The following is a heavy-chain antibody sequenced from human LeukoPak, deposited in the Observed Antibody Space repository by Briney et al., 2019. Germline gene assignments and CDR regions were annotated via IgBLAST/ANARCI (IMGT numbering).Heavy chain of an antibody. D-gene: IGHD1-26*01. CDR3: ARDAIRVYLVGATTGDAFDI. V-gene: IGHV1-18*01. J-gene: IGHJ3*02. CDR1: GYTFTSYG. CDR2: ISAYNGNT. Sequence: GASVKVSCKASGYTFTSYGISWVRQAPGQGLEWMGWISAYNGNTNYAQKLQGRVTMTTDTSTSTAYMELRSLRSDDTAVYYCARDAIRVYLVGATTGDAFDIWGQGTMVTVSS.